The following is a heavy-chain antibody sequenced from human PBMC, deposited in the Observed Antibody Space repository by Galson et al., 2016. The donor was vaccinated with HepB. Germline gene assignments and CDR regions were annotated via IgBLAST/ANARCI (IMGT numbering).Heavy chain of an antibody. CDR3: ARLGYCSSTSCYGVDY. Sequence: QSGAEVKKPGESLKISCKGSGYSFATNWIAWVRQAPGKGLEWVGLIFPGDSDTRYSPSFQGQVTISADKSIRTAYLQWSSLKASDTAMYYCARLGYCSSTSCYGVDYWGQGTLVTVSS. CDR2: IFPGDSDT. J-gene: IGHJ4*02. V-gene: IGHV5-51*01. CDR1: GYSFATNW. D-gene: IGHD2-2*01.